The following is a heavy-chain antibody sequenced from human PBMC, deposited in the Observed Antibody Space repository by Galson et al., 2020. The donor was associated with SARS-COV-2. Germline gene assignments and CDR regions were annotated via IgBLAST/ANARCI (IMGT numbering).Heavy chain of an antibody. D-gene: IGHD3-9*01. V-gene: IGHV4-30-2*01. CDR1: GGSISSFGYS. CDR3: ARAVVRYIDWLSNRYHGGYFDY. J-gene: IGHJ4*02. CDR2: IYHSGST. Sequence: SETLSLTCAVSGGSISSFGYSWSWIRQPPGKDLEWIGYIYHSGSTYYNPSLKSRVTISGDRSRNQFSLKLNSVTAADTAVYYCARAVVRYIDWLSNRYHGGYFDYWGQGTLVTVSS.